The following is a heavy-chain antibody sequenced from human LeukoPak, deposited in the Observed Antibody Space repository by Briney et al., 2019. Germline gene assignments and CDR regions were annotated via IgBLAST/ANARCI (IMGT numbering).Heavy chain of an antibody. CDR1: GGSMTTHH. D-gene: IGHD5-18*01. J-gene: IGHJ4*02. Sequence: PSETLSLTCTVSGGSMTTHHWNWIRQTPGKGLEWIGYVFDSWRTKENPSLKSRVTLSADTSKNQLSLRLSSVTAADTAVYYCTTIKRGNIFGYFDFWGRGILVTVSS. V-gene: IGHV4-59*11. CDR3: TTIKRGNIFGYFDF. CDR2: VFDSWRT.